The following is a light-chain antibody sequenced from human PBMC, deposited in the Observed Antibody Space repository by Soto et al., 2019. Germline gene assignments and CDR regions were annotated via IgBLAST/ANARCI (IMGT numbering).Light chain of an antibody. V-gene: IGKV3-11*01. CDR1: QSVSSY. Sequence: EIVFTQSPATPSLSPGERAPLSCRASQSVSSYLAWYQQKPGQAPRLLIYDASNRATGIPARFSGSGSGTDFTLTISSLEPEDFAVYYCQQRSNWLSTFGQGTRLEIK. CDR2: DAS. J-gene: IGKJ5*01. CDR3: QQRSNWLST.